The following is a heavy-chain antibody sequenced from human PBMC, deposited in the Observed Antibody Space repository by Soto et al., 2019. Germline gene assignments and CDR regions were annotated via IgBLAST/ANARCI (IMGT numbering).Heavy chain of an antibody. D-gene: IGHD4-17*01. CDR1: GFTFSSYA. V-gene: IGHV3-23*01. Sequence: EVQLLESGGGLVQPGGSLRLSCAASGFTFSSYAMSWVRQAPGKGLEWVSAISGSGGSTYYADSVKGRFTISRDNSKNMLYLQMNSLRAEDTAVYYCAKVRDGVYSVFRVDAFDIWGQGTMVTVSS. J-gene: IGHJ3*02. CDR3: AKVRDGVYSVFRVDAFDI. CDR2: ISGSGGST.